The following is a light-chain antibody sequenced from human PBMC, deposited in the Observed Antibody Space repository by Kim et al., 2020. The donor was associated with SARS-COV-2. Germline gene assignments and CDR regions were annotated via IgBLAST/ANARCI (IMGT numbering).Light chain of an antibody. V-gene: IGLV3-1*01. CDR2: QDT. CDR1: KLGDKY. CDR3: QAWDSGTAVV. J-gene: IGLJ2*01. Sequence: SYELTQPPSVSVSPGQTASITCSGDKLGDKYVFWYQQKSGQSPVLVIYQDTKRPSGIPERFSASNSGNTATLTISGTQATDEADYYCQAWDSGTAVVFVG.